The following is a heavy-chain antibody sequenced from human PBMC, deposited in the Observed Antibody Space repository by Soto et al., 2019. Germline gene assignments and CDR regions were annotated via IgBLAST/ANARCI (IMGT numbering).Heavy chain of an antibody. Sequence: GSLRLSCAASGFTFSNAWMTWVRQAPGKGLEWVGRIKSKTDGGTTDYAAAVKGRFTISRDDSKSTLYVQMNSLKTEDTAVYYCTTYVGARAGYSNHYYYYGMDVWGQGTTVTVSS. CDR3: TTYVGARAGYSNHYYYYGMDV. J-gene: IGHJ6*02. CDR1: GFTFSNAW. V-gene: IGHV3-15*01. D-gene: IGHD6-13*01. CDR2: IKSKTDGGTT.